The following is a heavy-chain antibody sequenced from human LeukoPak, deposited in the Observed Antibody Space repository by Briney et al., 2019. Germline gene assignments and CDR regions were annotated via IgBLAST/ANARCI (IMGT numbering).Heavy chain of an antibody. J-gene: IGHJ4*02. CDR3: ARVYPYCARTNCWFEY. CDR1: GFTFSIYW. CDR2: INGDGSST. D-gene: IGHD2-2*01. V-gene: IGHV3-74*01. Sequence: GGSLRLSCAASGFTFSIYWMHWVRQAPGKGLVWVSHINGDGSSTSYADSVKGRFTISRDNAKNTLYLQMNSLKAEDTAVYYCARVYPYCARTNCWFEYWGQGTLVTVSS.